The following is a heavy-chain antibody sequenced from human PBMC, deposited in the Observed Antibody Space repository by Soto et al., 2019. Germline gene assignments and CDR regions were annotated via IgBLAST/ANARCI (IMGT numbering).Heavy chain of an antibody. J-gene: IGHJ6*02. Sequence: GGSLRLSCAASGFTVSSNYMSWVRQAPGKGLEWVSVIYSGGSTNYADSVKDRFTISGDNAKSTLYLQMNSLRAEDTAVYFCARDNSYGMDVWGQGTTVTVS. CDR3: ARDNSYGMDV. CDR1: GFTVSSNY. CDR2: IYSGGST. V-gene: IGHV3-53*01.